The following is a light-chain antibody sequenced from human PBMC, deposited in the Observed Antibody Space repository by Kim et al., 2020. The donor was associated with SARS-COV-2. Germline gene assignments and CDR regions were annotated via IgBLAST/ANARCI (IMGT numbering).Light chain of an antibody. CDR1: QAISND. Sequence: AIQLTQSPSSLSASVGDRVTITCRASQAISNDLGWYQQKPGKAPNLLIYAASALQSGVPSRFSGSGSGTDFTLTISSLQPKDFATYYCLQDYYYPLSFGGGTKVDIK. CDR3: LQDYYYPLS. CDR2: AAS. V-gene: IGKV1-6*01. J-gene: IGKJ4*01.